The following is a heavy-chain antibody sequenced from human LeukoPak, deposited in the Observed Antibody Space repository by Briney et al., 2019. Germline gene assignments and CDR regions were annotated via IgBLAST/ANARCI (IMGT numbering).Heavy chain of an antibody. J-gene: IGHJ6*04. D-gene: IGHD3-10*02. Sequence: PGGSLRLSCAASGFTFSNYGMSWVRQAPGKGLEWVSAISGSGGSTYYADSVKGRFTISRDNSKNTLYLQMNSLRVEDTAVYYCAELGITMIGGVWGKGTTVTISS. CDR1: GFTFSNYG. CDR2: ISGSGGST. V-gene: IGHV3-23*01. CDR3: AELGITMIGGV.